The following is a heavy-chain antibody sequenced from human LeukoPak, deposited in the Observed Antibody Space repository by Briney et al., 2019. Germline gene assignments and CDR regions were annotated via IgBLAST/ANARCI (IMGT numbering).Heavy chain of an antibody. J-gene: IGHJ3*02. CDR1: GYTFTSYG. CDR3: ARGVSGSYYDAFDI. CDR2: ISAYNGNT. D-gene: IGHD1-26*01. Sequence: GASVKVSCKASGYTFTSYGISWVRQAPGQGLEWMGWISAYNGNTNYAQKLQGRVTMTTDTSASTAYMELRSLRSDDTAVYYCARGVSGSYYDAFDIWGQGTMVTVSS. V-gene: IGHV1-18*01.